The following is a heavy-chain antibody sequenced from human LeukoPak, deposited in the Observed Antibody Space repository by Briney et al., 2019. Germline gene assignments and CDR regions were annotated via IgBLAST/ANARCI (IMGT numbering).Heavy chain of an antibody. V-gene: IGHV1-18*01. CDR1: GYTFTSYG. J-gene: IGHJ4*02. CDR3: ARPIVVVPAALGFDY. Sequence: ASVKVSCKASGYTFTSYGISWVRQAPGQGLEWMGWISAYNGNTNYAQKLQGRVTMTTDTSTSTAYMELRSLRPDDTAVYYCARPIVVVPAALGFDYWGQGTLVTVSS. CDR2: ISAYNGNT. D-gene: IGHD2-2*01.